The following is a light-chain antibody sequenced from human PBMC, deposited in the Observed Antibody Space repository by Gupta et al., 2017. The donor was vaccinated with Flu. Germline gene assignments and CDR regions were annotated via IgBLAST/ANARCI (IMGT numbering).Light chain of an antibody. CDR3: QHDNSYPWT. CDR1: QSFSTW. CDR2: KAS. Sequence: DIQMTQSPSTLSASVGDRVTITCRASQSFSTWLAWYQQKPGKAPKLLIYKASSLESGVPSRFSGSGSGTEFTLTISSLQPDDFATYYCQHDNSYPWTFGQGTKVEI. J-gene: IGKJ1*01. V-gene: IGKV1-5*03.